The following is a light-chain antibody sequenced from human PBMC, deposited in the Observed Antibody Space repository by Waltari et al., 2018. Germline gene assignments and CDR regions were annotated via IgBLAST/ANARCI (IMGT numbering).Light chain of an antibody. J-gene: IGKJ4*01. V-gene: IGKV3-11*01. CDR3: QQRTNWPS. Sequence: IVLTQSPATLSLSPGERATLSVRASQGISSFLAWYQQKPGQAPRLLVYDASNRATGIPARFSGSGSGADFTLTISSLEPEDFAVYYCQQRTNWPSFGGGTRVELK. CDR2: DAS. CDR1: QGISSF.